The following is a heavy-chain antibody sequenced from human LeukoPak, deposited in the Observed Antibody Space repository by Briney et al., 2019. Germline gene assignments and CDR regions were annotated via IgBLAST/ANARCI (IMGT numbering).Heavy chain of an antibody. CDR3: ARVESGYDSSY. CDR2: MNPNSGNT. V-gene: IGHV1-8*03. CDR1: GYTFTSYD. J-gene: IGHJ4*02. D-gene: IGHD5-12*01. Sequence: ASVKVSCKASGYTFTSYDINWVRQATGQGLEWMGWMNPNSGNTGYAQKFQGRVTITRNASISTAYMELSSLRSEDTAVYYCARVESGYDSSYWGQGTLVTVSS.